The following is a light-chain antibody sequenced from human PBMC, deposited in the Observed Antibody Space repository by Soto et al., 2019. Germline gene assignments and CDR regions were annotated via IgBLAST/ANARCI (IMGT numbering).Light chain of an antibody. CDR1: SGHSSYA. CDR2: LNSDGSH. J-gene: IGLJ2*01. Sequence: QLVLTQSPSASASLGASVKLTCTLSSGHSSYAIAWHQQQPEKGPRYLMKLNSDGSHSKGDGIPDRFSGSSSGAECYLTISSLQSEDEADYYCQTWGTGPLVFGGGTKLTVL. CDR3: QTWGTGPLV. V-gene: IGLV4-69*01.